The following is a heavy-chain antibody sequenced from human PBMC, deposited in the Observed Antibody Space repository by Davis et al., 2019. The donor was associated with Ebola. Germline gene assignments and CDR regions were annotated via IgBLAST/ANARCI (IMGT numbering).Heavy chain of an antibody. J-gene: IGHJ6*02. CDR2: IYHSGST. D-gene: IGHD6-6*01. CDR3: ARQSIAARYYGMDV. V-gene: IGHV4-30-2*01. Sequence: MPSETLSLTCTVSGGSISSGGYSWSWIRQPPGKGLEWIGYIYHSGSTYYNPSLKSRVTISVDTSKNQFSLKLSSVTAADTAVYYCARQSIAARYYGMDVWGQGTTVTVSS. CDR1: GGSISSGGYS.